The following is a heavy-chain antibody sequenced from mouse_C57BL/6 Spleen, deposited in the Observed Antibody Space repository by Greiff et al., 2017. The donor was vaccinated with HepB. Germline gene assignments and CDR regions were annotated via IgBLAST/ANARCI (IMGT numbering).Heavy chain of an antibody. J-gene: IGHJ4*01. Sequence: DVKLVESEGGLVQPGSSMKLSCTASGFTFSDYYMAWVRQVPEKGLEWVANINYDGSSTYYLDSLKSRFIISRDNAKNILYLQMSSLKSEDTATYYCARDRVRGIYYYAMDYWGQGTSVTVSS. V-gene: IGHV5-16*01. CDR2: INYDGSST. CDR3: ARDRVRGIYYYAMDY. D-gene: IGHD2-14*01. CDR1: GFTFSDYY.